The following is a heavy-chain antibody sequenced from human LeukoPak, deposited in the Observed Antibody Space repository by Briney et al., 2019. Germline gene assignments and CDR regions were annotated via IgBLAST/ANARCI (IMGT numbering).Heavy chain of an antibody. CDR3: AREGVMRGYCTSTSCSKAFDI. Sequence: SETLSLTCAVYGGSFSGYYWSWIRQPPGKGLEWIGKISHGGSTNYNPSLKSRVTISVDTSKNQFSLKLTSVTAADTAAYYCAREGVMRGYCTSTSCSKAFDIWGQGTLVTVSS. V-gene: IGHV4-34*01. J-gene: IGHJ3*02. CDR2: ISHGGST. D-gene: IGHD2-2*01. CDR1: GGSFSGYY.